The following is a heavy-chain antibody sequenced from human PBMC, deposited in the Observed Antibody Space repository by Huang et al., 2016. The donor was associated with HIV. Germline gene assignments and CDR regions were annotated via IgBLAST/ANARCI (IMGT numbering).Heavy chain of an antibody. CDR3: ARRVGSGWYGEIDY. Sequence: QVQLLQSGAEVKKPGASVKISCKTSGYNFKTHAVSWGRQTPGQGLEWMGWVSGYNSYTTYSQRLQGRVTMTTDNSTNTVYMELRSLRSDDTAVYYCARRVGSGWYGEIDYWGQGTLVTVSS. D-gene: IGHD6-19*01. CDR2: VSGYNSYT. CDR1: GYNFKTHA. J-gene: IGHJ4*02. V-gene: IGHV1-18*04.